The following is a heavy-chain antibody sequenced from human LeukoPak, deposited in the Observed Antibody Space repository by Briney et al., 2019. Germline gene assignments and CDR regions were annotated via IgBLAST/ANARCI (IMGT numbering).Heavy chain of an antibody. CDR3: ARDADPEYQLPAYYGMDV. CDR1: GFTFSSYS. CDR2: ISSSSSYI. V-gene: IGHV3-21*01. J-gene: IGHJ6*02. Sequence: GGSLRLSCAASGFTFSSYSMNWVRQAPGKGLEWVSSISSSSSYIYYADSVKGRFTISRDNAKNSLYLQMNSLRAEDTAVYYCARDADPEYQLPAYYGMDVWGQGTMVTVSS. D-gene: IGHD2-2*01.